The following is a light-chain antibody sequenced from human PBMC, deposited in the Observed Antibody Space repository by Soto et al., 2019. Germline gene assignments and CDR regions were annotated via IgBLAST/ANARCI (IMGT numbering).Light chain of an antibody. V-gene: IGKV1-39*01. Sequence: DIQMTQSPSSLSASVGDRVTITCRASQSIGRFLNWYQQKPGKAPNVLINVASTLRSGVPSRFSGSGSGTDFTLTISSLEPEDFAVYYCQQRSNWPPSITFGQGTGLEIK. CDR1: QSIGRF. CDR3: QQRSNWPPSIT. CDR2: VAS. J-gene: IGKJ5*01.